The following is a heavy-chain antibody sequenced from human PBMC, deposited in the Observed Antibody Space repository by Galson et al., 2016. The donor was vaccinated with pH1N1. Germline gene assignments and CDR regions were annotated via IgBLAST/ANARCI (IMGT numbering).Heavy chain of an antibody. V-gene: IGHV6-1*01. J-gene: IGHJ6*02. D-gene: IGHD3-22*01. CDR1: GDSVSSNSAA. Sequence: CAISGDSVSSNSAAWSWIRQSPSRGLEWLGRTYYRSKWYNDYAVSVKSRITINPATSKNQFSLPLNSVTPEDTAVYYCARGGFYYDSSGTSYGMDVWGQGTPVTVAS. CDR3: ARGGFYYDSSGTSYGMDV. CDR2: TYYRSKWYN.